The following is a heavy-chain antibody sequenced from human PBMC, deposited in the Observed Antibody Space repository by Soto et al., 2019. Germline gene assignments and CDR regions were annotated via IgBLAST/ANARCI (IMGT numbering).Heavy chain of an antibody. CDR2: ISWNSGSI. CDR1: GFTFDDYA. D-gene: IGHD3-22*01. Sequence: EVQLVESGGGLVQPGRSLRLSCAASGFTFDDYAMHWVRQAPGKGLEWVSGISWNSGSIGYADSVKGRFTISRDNAKNSLYLQMNSLRAEDTALYYCAKDMSYYYDSSGFWDWGQGTLVTVSS. J-gene: IGHJ4*02. V-gene: IGHV3-9*01. CDR3: AKDMSYYYDSSGFWD.